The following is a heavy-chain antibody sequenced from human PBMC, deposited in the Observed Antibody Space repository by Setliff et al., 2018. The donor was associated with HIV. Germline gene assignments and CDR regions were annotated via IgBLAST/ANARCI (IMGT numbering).Heavy chain of an antibody. Sequence: GGSLRLSCEASGFTFSTYSMNWVRQAPGKGLEWVSSISSSSRSKYYADSVKGRFTIPRDNAKNSLYLQMNSLTAEDTAVYYCARDVSWRVRTYIDYWGQGALVTVSS. V-gene: IGHV3-21*01. CDR2: ISSSSRSK. D-gene: IGHD3-3*01. J-gene: IGHJ4*02. CDR1: GFTFSTYS. CDR3: ARDVSWRVRTYIDY.